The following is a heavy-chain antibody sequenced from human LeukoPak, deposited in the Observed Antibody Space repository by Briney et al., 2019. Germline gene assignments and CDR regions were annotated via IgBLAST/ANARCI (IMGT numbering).Heavy chain of an antibody. V-gene: IGHV1-18*01. D-gene: IGHD1-7*01. CDR3: ARDVLELTTLGY. CDR2: ISAYNGNT. CDR1: GYTFTSYG. J-gene: IGHJ4*02. Sequence: ASVKVSCKASGYTFTSYGISWVRQAPGQGLEWMGWISAYNGNTNYAQKPQGRVTMTTDPSTSTAYRELRSLRSDDTAVYYCARDVLELTTLGYWGQGTLVTVSS.